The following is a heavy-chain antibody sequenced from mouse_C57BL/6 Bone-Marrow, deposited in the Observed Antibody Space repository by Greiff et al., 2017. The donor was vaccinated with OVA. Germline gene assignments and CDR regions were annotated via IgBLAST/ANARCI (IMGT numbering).Heavy chain of an antibody. CDR1: GFSLTSYG. CDR3: ARDDGYSWFAY. J-gene: IGHJ3*01. Sequence: VQRVESGPGLVQPSQSLSITCTVSGFSLTSYGVHWVRQSPGKGLEWLGVIWSGGSTDYNAAFISRLSISKDNSKSQVFFKMNSLQADDTAIYYCARDDGYSWFAYWGQGTLVTVSA. CDR2: IWSGGST. D-gene: IGHD2-3*01. V-gene: IGHV2-2*01.